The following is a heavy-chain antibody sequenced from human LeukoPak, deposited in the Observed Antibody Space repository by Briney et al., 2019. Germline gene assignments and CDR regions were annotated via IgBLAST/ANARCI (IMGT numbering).Heavy chain of an antibody. J-gene: IGHJ3*01. Sequence: GGSLGLSCAASGFTLSTYGMQWVRQAPGQGLEWVTVIWHDGSHKDYADSVKGRFTISRDNSKNTLYLQMNDLRAEDTAVYFCVRGWGSNVYASAFDVWGQGTMVTVSS. CDR1: GFTLSTYG. CDR3: VRGWGSNVYASAFDV. D-gene: IGHD3-16*01. CDR2: IWHDGSHK. V-gene: IGHV3-33*08.